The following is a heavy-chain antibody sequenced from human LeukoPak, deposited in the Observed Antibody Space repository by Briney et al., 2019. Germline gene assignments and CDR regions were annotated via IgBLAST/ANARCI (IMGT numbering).Heavy chain of an antibody. CDR2: IWYDGSNR. CDR1: GFTFSSYG. V-gene: IGHV3-33*06. Sequence: PGRSLRLSCAASGFTFSSYGMHWVRQAPGKGLEWVAVIWYDGSNRYYADSVKGRFTISRDNSKNTLYLQMNSLRAEDTDVYYCAKDLIMVYAIDYWGQGTLVTVSS. J-gene: IGHJ4*02. CDR3: AKDLIMVYAIDY. D-gene: IGHD2-8*01.